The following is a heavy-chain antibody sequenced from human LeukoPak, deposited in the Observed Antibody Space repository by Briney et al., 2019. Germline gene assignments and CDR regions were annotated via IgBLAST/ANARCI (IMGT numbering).Heavy chain of an antibody. CDR2: INERGDII. J-gene: IGHJ4*02. CDR3: ARGDDISPGRVLEY. Sequence: GGSLRLSCVASGFTFSKHPMSWVRQAPGNGLELVSAINERGDIIKYADSVKGRFTISRDNSKNTLYLQMNSLRAEDTAVYCCARGDDISPGRVLEYWGRGTLVTVSS. CDR1: GFTFSKHP. D-gene: IGHD3-9*01. V-gene: IGHV3-23*01.